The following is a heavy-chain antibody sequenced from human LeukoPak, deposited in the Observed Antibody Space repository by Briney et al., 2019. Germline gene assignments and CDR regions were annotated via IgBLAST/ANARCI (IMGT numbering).Heavy chain of an antibody. CDR3: VKGRMSEDGLDF. V-gene: IGHV3-21*04. CDR1: GFTFSSYS. CDR2: ISSSSSYI. D-gene: IGHD5-24*01. Sequence: GGSLRLSCAASGFTFSSYSMNWVRQAPGKGLEWVSSISSSSSYIYYADSVKGRFTISRDNTKNSLYLQMNSLRAEDTAIYYCVKGRMSEDGLDFWGQGSLVTVSS. J-gene: IGHJ4*02.